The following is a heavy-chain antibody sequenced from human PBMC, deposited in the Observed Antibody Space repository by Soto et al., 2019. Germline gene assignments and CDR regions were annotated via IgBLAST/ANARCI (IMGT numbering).Heavy chain of an antibody. D-gene: IGHD3-22*01. CDR2: IRGQTNGGTA. V-gene: IGHV3-49*04. CDR1: GFNFANYA. CDR3: TRYYYESSGYYVY. J-gene: IGHJ4*02. Sequence: GGSLRLSCTGSGFNFANYALTWVRQAPGKGLEWVGFIRGQTNGGTADYAASLKGRITISRDDSKSIAYLEINSLQTEDTAVYYCTRYYYESSGYYVYWGQGTLVTVS.